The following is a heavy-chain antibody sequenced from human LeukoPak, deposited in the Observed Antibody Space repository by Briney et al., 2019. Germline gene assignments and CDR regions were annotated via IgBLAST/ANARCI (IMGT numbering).Heavy chain of an antibody. V-gene: IGHV1-69*13. CDR2: IIPIFGTA. Sequence: ASVKVSCKASGGTFSSYAISWVRQAPGQGLEWMGGIIPIFGTANYAQKFQGRVTITADESTSTAYMELSSLRSEDTAVYYCARGPPVVPAARLFDYWGQGTLVTVSS. CDR3: ARGPPVVPAARLFDY. J-gene: IGHJ4*02. D-gene: IGHD2-2*01. CDR1: GGTFSSYA.